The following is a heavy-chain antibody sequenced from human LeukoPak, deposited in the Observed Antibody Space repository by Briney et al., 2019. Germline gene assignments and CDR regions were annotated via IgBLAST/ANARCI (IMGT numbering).Heavy chain of an antibody. CDR3: ARADIVVVPAPDNWFDP. Sequence: GASVKVSCKASGYTFTGYYMHWVRQAPGQGLEWMGWINPNSGGTNYAQKFQGRVTMTRDTSISTAYMELSRLRSDDTAVYYCARADIVVVPAPDNWFDPWGQGTLVTVSS. CDR1: GYTFTGYY. J-gene: IGHJ5*02. V-gene: IGHV1-2*02. D-gene: IGHD2-2*01. CDR2: INPNSGGT.